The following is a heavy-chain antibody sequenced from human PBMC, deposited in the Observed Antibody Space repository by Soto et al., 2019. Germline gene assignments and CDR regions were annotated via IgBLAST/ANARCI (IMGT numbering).Heavy chain of an antibody. Sequence: ASVKVSCKASGYTFTSYYMHWVRQAPGQGLEWMGIINPSGGSTSYAQKFQGRVTMTRDTSTSTVYMELCSLRSEDTAVYYCARGRFDSSALFYYYYGMDVWGQGTTVTVSS. J-gene: IGHJ6*02. CDR2: INPSGGST. CDR3: ARGRFDSSALFYYYYGMDV. D-gene: IGHD3-22*01. CDR1: GYTFTSYY. V-gene: IGHV1-46*01.